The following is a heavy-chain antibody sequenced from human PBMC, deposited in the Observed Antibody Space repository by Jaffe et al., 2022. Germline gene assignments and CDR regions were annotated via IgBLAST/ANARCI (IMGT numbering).Heavy chain of an antibody. CDR1: GGSFSGYY. CDR2: INHSGST. CDR3: ARGQGTVVVVAAGGWFDP. D-gene: IGHD2-15*01. V-gene: IGHV4-34*01. J-gene: IGHJ5*02. Sequence: QVQLQQWGAGLLKPSETLSLTCAVYGGSFSGYYWSWIRQPPGKGLEWIGEINHSGSTNYNPSLKSRVTISVDTSKNQFSLKLSSVTAADTAVYYCARGQGTVVVVAAGGWFDPWGQGTLVTVSS.